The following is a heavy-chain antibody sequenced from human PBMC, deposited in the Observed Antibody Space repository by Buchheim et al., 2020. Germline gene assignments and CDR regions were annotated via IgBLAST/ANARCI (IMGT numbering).Heavy chain of an antibody. Sequence: QLQLQESGPGLVKPSETLSPACTVSGGSISSNNYYWGWIRQPPGKGLEWIGSLYHSGSTYYNPSPKSRVTIAVNTSRNQFSLKLSSVTAADTAVYFCAREDIVGATPSFDYWGQGTL. CDR3: AREDIVGATPSFDY. J-gene: IGHJ4*02. CDR2: LYHSGST. CDR1: GGSISSNNYY. V-gene: IGHV4-39*02. D-gene: IGHD1-26*01.